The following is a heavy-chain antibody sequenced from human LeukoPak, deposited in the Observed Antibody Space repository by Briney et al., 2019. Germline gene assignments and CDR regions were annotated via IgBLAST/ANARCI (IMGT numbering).Heavy chain of an antibody. D-gene: IGHD6-19*01. CDR1: GFTFSSYA. Sequence: GGSLRLSCAASGFTFSSYAMSWVRQAPGKGLEWVSAISGSGGSTYYADSVKGRFTISRDNSKDTLYLQMNSLRAEDTAVYCCAKDRSSGWSDFDYWGQGTLVTVSS. J-gene: IGHJ4*02. CDR3: AKDRSSGWSDFDY. CDR2: ISGSGGST. V-gene: IGHV3-23*01.